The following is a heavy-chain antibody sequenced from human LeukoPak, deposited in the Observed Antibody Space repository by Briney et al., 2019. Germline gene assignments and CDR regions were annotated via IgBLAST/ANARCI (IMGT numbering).Heavy chain of an antibody. CDR3: ARVRGLKPPYCSSTSCPQTYYMDV. CDR1: GYTFTSYG. J-gene: IGHJ6*03. D-gene: IGHD2-2*01. V-gene: IGHV1-18*01. CDR2: ISAYNGNT. Sequence: GASVKVSCKASGYTFTSYGISWVRQGPGQGLEWMGWISAYNGNTNYAQKLQGRVTMTTDTSMSTAYMELRSLRSDDTAVYYCARVRGLKPPYCSSTSCPQTYYMDVWGKGTTVTVFS.